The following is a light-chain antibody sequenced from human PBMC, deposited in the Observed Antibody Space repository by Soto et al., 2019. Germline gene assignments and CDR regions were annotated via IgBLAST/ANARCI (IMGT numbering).Light chain of an antibody. V-gene: IGKV1-5*01. CDR1: QSISSW. Sequence: DIQMTQSPSTLSASVGDRVTITCRASQSISSWLAWYQQKPGKAPNLLIYDASALESGVPSRFSGSGSGTDFTLTISRLEPEDFAVYYCQQYGSSGTFGQGTKVDIK. CDR3: QQYGSSGT. CDR2: DAS. J-gene: IGKJ1*01.